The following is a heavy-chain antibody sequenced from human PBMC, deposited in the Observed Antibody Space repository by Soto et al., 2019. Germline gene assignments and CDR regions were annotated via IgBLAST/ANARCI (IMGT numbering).Heavy chain of an antibody. D-gene: IGHD3-10*01. CDR1: GGSISSSSYY. J-gene: IGHJ4*02. CDR2: IYYSGST. Sequence: QLQLQESGPGLVKPSETLSLTCTVSGGSISSSSYYWGWIRQPPGKGLEWIGSIYYSGSTYYNPSLKSRVTISVDTSKNQFSLKLSSVTAADTAVYYCARQGLRVRGVISEHYWGQGTLVTVSS. V-gene: IGHV4-39*01. CDR3: ARQGLRVRGVISEHY.